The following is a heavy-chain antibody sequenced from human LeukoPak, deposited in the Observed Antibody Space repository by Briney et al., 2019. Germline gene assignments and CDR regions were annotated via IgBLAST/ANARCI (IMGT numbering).Heavy chain of an antibody. V-gene: IGHV3-23*01. CDR3: GRKTVDRKTSEFDY. CDR2: ISGSGGST. Sequence: GGSLRLSCAASGFTFSSYSMNWVRQAPGKGLEWVSAISGSGGSTYYADSVKGRFTISRDNSKNTLYLQMNSLRAEDTAVYYCGRKTVDRKTSEFDYWGQGTLVTVSS. CDR1: GFTFSSYS. D-gene: IGHD1-14*01. J-gene: IGHJ4*02.